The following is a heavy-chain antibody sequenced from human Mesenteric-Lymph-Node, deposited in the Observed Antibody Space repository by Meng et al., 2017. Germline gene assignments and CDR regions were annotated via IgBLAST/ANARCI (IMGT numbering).Heavy chain of an antibody. J-gene: IGHJ6*02. CDR2: ISWDGGST. CDR3: AKETAYGDYLYYYYGMDV. D-gene: IGHD4-17*01. Sequence: GGSLRLSCAASGFTFDDYAMHWVRQAPGKGLEWVSLISWDGGSTYYADSVKGRFTISRDNSKNSLYLQMNSLRAEDTALYYCAKETAYGDYLYYYYGMDVWGQGTTVTVSS. V-gene: IGHV3-43D*04. CDR1: GFTFDDYA.